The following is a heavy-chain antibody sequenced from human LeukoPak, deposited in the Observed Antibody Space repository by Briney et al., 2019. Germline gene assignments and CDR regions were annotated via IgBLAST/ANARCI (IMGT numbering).Heavy chain of an antibody. CDR3: MPGRGY. CDR1: GFPFKWYW. CDR2: INPDGSAK. J-gene: IGHJ4*02. V-gene: IGHV3-7*01. D-gene: IGHD2-8*02. Sequence: GGSLRLSCAASGFPFKWYWMNWVRQAPGEGLELVANINPDGSAKYFMESVKGRFSISRDNANNRLYLQMTSLRAEDTAVYYCMPGRGYWGQGTLVAVSS.